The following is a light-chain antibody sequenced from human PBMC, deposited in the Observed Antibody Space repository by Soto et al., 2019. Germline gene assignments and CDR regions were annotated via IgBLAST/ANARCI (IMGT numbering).Light chain of an antibody. J-gene: IGLJ1*01. CDR1: SSNIGSNT. Sequence: QSVLTQPPSASGTPGQRVTISCSGSSSNIGSNTVNWYQQLPGTAPKLLIYSNNQRTSGVPDRFSGSKSGISASLAISGLQSEDEADYYCAAWDDSLNAYVFGTGTKVTVL. CDR2: SNN. V-gene: IGLV1-44*01. CDR3: AAWDDSLNAYV.